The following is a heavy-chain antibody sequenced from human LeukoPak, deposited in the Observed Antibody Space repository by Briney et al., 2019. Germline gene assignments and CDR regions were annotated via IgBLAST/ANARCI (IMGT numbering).Heavy chain of an antibody. J-gene: IGHJ4*02. D-gene: IGHD5-12*01. CDR2: ISNSSSYI. CDR1: GFTFSSYS. V-gene: IGHV3-21*01. CDR3: AKVAKYYFFEH. Sequence: GGSLRFSCAASGFTFSSYSMNWVRQAPGKGLEWVSSISNSSSYIYYADSVKGRFTISRDNAKNSLYLQMNSLRVEDTAVYYCAKVAKYYFFEHWGQGTPVTASS.